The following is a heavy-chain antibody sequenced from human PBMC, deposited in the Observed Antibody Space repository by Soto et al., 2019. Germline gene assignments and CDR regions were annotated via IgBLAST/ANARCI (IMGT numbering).Heavy chain of an antibody. CDR3: ARGEFQMATNGFDY. Sequence: GASVKVSCKASGGTFSSYAISWVRQAPGQGLERMGGIIPIFGTANYAQKFQGRVTITADESTSTAYMELSSLRSEDTAVYYCARGEFQMATNGFDYWGQGTLVTVSS. CDR1: GGTFSSYA. CDR2: IIPIFGTA. D-gene: IGHD3-10*01. V-gene: IGHV1-69*13. J-gene: IGHJ4*02.